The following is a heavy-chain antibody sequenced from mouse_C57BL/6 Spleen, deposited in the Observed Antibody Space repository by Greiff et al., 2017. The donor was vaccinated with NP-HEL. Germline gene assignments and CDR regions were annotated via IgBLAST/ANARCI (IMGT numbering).Heavy chain of an antibody. CDR1: GYTFTDYN. Sequence: VQLQQSGPELVKPGASVKIPCKASGYTFTDYNMDWVKQRPGRGLEWIGRIDPNSGGTKYNEKFKSKATLTVDKPSSTAYMQLSSLTSEDSAVYYCATEDYGSNWYFDVWGTGTTVTVSS. J-gene: IGHJ1*03. CDR3: ATEDYGSNWYFDV. CDR2: IDPNSGGT. V-gene: IGHV1-72*01. D-gene: IGHD1-1*01.